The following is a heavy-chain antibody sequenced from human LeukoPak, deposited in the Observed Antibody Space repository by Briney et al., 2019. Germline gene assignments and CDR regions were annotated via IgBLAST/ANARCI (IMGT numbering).Heavy chain of an antibody. V-gene: IGHV3-7*01. CDR2: IKQDGGEK. J-gene: IGHJ6*03. CDR3: ARTNGGLICSSTSCPLYYYYMDV. Sequence: PGGSLRLSCAASGFTFSTYWMSWVRQTPGKGLEWVANIKQDGGEKYFVDSVKGRFTISRDNAKNSLYLQMNSLRAEDTAVYYCARTNGGLICSSTSCPLYYYYMDVWGKGTTVTISS. D-gene: IGHD2-2*01. CDR1: GFTFSTYW.